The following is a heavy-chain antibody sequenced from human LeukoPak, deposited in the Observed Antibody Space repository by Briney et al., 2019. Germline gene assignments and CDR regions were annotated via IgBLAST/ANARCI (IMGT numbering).Heavy chain of an antibody. Sequence: SETLSHTCTVSGGPISSYYWSWIRQPPGKGLEWIGYIYATGSTNYNPSLKSRVTISVDTSKNQFSLNLRSVTAADTAVYYCARGNCSSTSCYPYYYYYYGMDVWGQGTTVTVSS. CDR1: GGPISSYY. J-gene: IGHJ6*02. D-gene: IGHD2-2*01. CDR2: IYATGST. V-gene: IGHV4-4*09. CDR3: ARGNCSSTSCYPYYYYYYGMDV.